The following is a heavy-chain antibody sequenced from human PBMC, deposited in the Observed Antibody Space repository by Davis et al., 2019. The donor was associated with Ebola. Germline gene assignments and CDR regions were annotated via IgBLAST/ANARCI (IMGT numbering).Heavy chain of an antibody. Sequence: GESLKISCVASGFTFSSYGMSWVRQAPGKGLEWVAIISGSGGSTHYVDSVKGRFTISRDNAKSSLYLQMNSLRAEDTAVYYCARAPDKAYQALYRCFDYWGQGTLVTVSS. D-gene: IGHD2-2*02. J-gene: IGHJ4*02. CDR1: GFTFSSYG. CDR2: ISGSGGST. CDR3: ARAPDKAYQALYRCFDY. V-gene: IGHV3-23*01.